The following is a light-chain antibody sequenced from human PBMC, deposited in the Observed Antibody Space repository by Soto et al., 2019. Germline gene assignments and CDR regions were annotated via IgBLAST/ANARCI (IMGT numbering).Light chain of an antibody. V-gene: IGKV3-11*01. CDR1: QSVSNY. J-gene: IGKJ5*01. CDR2: DAS. CDR3: QHRSNWPPFT. Sequence: EIVLTQSPATLSLSPGERATLSCRASQSVSNYLAWYQQKPGQAPRLLIYDASNRATDIPARFSGSGSGTDFTLTIISLDPEDYAVYYCQHRSNWPPFTFGQGTRLEIK.